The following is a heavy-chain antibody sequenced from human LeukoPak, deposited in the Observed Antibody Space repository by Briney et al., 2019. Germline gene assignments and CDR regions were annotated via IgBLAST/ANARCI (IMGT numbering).Heavy chain of an antibody. CDR2: ISSSSSYI. CDR3: ARGQYYYDSGVKF. Sequence: GGSLRLSCAASGFTFSSYSMNWVRQAPGKGLEWVSSISSSSSYIYYADSVKGRFTISRDNAKNSLYLQMNSLRAEDTAVYYCARGQYYYDSGVKFWGQGTLVTASS. D-gene: IGHD3-22*01. CDR1: GFTFSSYS. J-gene: IGHJ4*02. V-gene: IGHV3-21*01.